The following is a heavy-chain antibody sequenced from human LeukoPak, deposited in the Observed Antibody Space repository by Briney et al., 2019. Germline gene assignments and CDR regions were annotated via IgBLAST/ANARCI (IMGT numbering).Heavy chain of an antibody. J-gene: IGHJ4*02. CDR3: AFFEAEHGIRYLDY. D-gene: IGHD3-9*01. CDR2: IDHSGST. Sequence: SETLALTCSVQGGSFSDYYWTLIRQAPGKGLEWIGEIDHSGSTNYNPSLKSRVAMSVDASKNQFSLKLSSVIAADTAVYYCAFFEAEHGIRYLDYWGQGTLVTVSS. CDR1: GGSFSDYY. V-gene: IGHV4-34*01.